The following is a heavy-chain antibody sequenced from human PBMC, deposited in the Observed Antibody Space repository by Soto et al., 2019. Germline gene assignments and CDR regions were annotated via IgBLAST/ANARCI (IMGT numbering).Heavy chain of an antibody. Sequence: DVQLLESGGGLVQPGGSLRLSCVASGITFSSYTLNWVHQAPGKGLEWGSTVTGTGSSTYYADSVKGRFTISRDNSKSTLFLQMNSLRAEDTAVYYCAKRSAYSSGHYWGQGTLVIVSS. CDR3: AKRSAYSSGHY. CDR1: GITFSSYT. V-gene: IGHV3-23*01. D-gene: IGHD5-18*01. CDR2: VTGTGSST. J-gene: IGHJ4*02.